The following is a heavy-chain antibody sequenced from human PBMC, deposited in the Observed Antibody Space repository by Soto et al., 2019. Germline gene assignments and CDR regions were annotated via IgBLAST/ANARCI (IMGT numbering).Heavy chain of an antibody. D-gene: IGHD4-17*01. V-gene: IGHV4-30-4*01. CDR2: IYYSGST. Sequence: SETLSLTCTVSGGSISSGDYYWSWIRQPPGKGLEWIGYIYYSGSTYYNPSLKSRVTISVDTSKNQFSLKLSSVTAADTAVYYCGGGVRDYPNFDYWGQGTLVTVSS. J-gene: IGHJ4*02. CDR3: GGGVRDYPNFDY. CDR1: GGSISSGDYY.